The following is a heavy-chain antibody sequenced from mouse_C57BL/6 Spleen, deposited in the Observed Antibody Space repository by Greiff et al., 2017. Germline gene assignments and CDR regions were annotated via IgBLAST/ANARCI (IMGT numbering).Heavy chain of an antibody. CDR3: TTPPTVVSDY. J-gene: IGHJ2*01. V-gene: IGHV1-15*01. D-gene: IGHD1-1*01. Sequence: QVQLQQSGAELVRPGASVTLSCKASGYTFTDYEMHWVKQTPVHGLEWIGAIDPETGGTAYNQKFKGKAILTADKSSSTAYMELRSLTSEDSAVYYCTTPPTVVSDYWGQGTTLTVSS. CDR2: IDPETGGT. CDR1: GYTFTDYE.